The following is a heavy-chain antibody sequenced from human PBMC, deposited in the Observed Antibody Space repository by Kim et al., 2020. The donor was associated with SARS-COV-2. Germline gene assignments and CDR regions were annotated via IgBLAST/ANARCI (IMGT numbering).Heavy chain of an antibody. J-gene: IGHJ6*02. CDR2: INAGNGNT. V-gene: IGHV1-3*01. CDR1: GYTFTSYA. CDR3: AREGVVPAAPFYYYYGMDV. Sequence: ASVKVSCKASGYTFTSYAMHWVRQAPGQRLEWMGWINAGNGNTKYSQKFQGRVTITRDTSASTAYMELSSLRSEDTAVYYCAREGVVPAAPFYYYYGMDVWGQGTTVTVSS. D-gene: IGHD2-2*01.